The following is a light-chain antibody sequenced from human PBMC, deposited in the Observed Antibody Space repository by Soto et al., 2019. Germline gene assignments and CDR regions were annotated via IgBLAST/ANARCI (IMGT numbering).Light chain of an antibody. J-gene: IGLJ3*02. CDR1: SSDVGGYNY. CDR2: DVN. Sequence: QSALTQPASVSGSPGQSIAISCTGTSSDVGGYNYVSWYQQHPGKAPKLMIYDVNNRPSGVSDRFSGSKSGNTASLTISGLQAEDEADYYCSSYTSSSPGVFGGGTKLTVL. V-gene: IGLV2-14*03. CDR3: SSYTSSSPGV.